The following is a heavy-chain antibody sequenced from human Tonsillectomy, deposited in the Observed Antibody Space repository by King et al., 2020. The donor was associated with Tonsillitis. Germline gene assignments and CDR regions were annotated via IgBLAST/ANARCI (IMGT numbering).Heavy chain of an antibody. CDR3: ARALGGARYGAHPAAVGSRFDY. V-gene: IGHV3-23*03. CDR1: GFTFSSYA. J-gene: IGHJ4*02. Sequence: VQLVESGGGLVQPGGSLRLSCAASGFTFSSYAMSWVRQAPGKGLEWVSVIYSGGSSTYYADSVKGRFTISRDNSKNTLYLQMNSLRAEDTAVYYCARALGGARYGAHPAAVGSRFDYWGQGTLVTASA. D-gene: IGHD1-26*01. CDR2: IYSGGSST.